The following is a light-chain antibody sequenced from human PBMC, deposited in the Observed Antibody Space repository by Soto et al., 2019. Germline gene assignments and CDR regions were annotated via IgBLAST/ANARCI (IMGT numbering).Light chain of an antibody. CDR2: GAS. V-gene: IGKV3-20*01. Sequence: EIVLTQSPGTLSLSPGERATLSCRASQSVSGSSLAWYQHKPGQPPRLLIYGASSRATGIPDRFSGSGSGTDFTLTISRLEPENFAVYYCQQYGSSPPTFGQGTKVDIK. J-gene: IGKJ1*01. CDR1: QSVSGSS. CDR3: QQYGSSPPT.